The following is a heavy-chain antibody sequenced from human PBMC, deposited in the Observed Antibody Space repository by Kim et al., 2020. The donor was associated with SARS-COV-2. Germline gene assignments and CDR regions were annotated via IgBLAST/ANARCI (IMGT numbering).Heavy chain of an antibody. V-gene: IGHV3-23*01. CDR3: ARGGFSLG. D-gene: IGHD7-27*01. Sequence: GGSLRLSCAASGFTFNSFAMSWVRQAPGKGLECVSTISGSGGSTYYADSVKGRFTISRDNSKNTLYLQMNSLRAEDTAVYYCARGGFSLGWGQGTLVTVSS. CDR2: ISGSGGST. CDR1: GFTFNSFA. J-gene: IGHJ4*02.